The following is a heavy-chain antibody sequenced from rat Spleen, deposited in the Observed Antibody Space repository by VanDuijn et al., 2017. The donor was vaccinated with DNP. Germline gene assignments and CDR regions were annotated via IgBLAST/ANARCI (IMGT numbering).Heavy chain of an antibody. CDR3: LRWNSGHFDY. J-gene: IGHJ2*01. V-gene: IGHV5-20*01. Sequence: EVQLVESGGGLVQPGRSLRLSCAASGFTFSDYYMAWVRQAPTKGLEWVAYITYDGGSTYYRDSVKGRFTISRDNAKSTLYLQMDSLRSEDTATYYCLRWNSGHFDYWGQGVMVTVSS. CDR2: ITYDGGST. CDR1: GFTFSDYY. D-gene: IGHD4-3*01.